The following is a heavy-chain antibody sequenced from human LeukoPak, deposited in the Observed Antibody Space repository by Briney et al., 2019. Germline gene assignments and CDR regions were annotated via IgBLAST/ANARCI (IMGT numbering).Heavy chain of an antibody. CDR3: AGASPGYSSSWYDFDY. D-gene: IGHD6-13*01. V-gene: IGHV1-2*02. Sequence: GASVKVSCKASGYTFTGYYMHWVRQAPGQGLEWMGWINPNSGGTNYAQKFQGRVTMTRDTSISTAYMELSRLRSDDTAVYYCAGASPGYSSSWYDFDYWGQGTLVTVSS. CDR2: INPNSGGT. J-gene: IGHJ4*02. CDR1: GYTFTGYY.